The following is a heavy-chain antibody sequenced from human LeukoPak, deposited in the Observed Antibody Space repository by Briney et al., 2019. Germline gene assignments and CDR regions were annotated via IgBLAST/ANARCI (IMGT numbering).Heavy chain of an antibody. CDR2: INPNSGGT. J-gene: IGHJ4*02. Sequence: ASVKVSCKASGYTFTSYYMHWVRQAPGQGLEWMGWINPNSGGTNYAQKFQGRVTMTRDTSISTAYMELSRLRSDDTAVYYCARVLSHGTYYYGSGSYGSDYWGQGTLVTVSS. V-gene: IGHV1-2*02. CDR1: GYTFTSYY. CDR3: ARVLSHGTYYYGSGSYGSDY. D-gene: IGHD3-10*01.